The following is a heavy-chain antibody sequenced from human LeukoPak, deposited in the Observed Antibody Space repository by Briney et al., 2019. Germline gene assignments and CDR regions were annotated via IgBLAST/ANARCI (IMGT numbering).Heavy chain of an antibody. CDR3: ARDRAAAMEYYYMDV. J-gene: IGHJ6*03. V-gene: IGHV3-33*01. CDR1: GFTFSSYG. CDR2: IRYDGSNK. Sequence: GRSLRLSRAASGFTFSSYGMHWVRQAPGKGLEWVAVIRYDGSNKNYADSVKGRFTISRDNSKNTLYLQMNSLRAEDTAVYYCARDRAAAMEYYYMDVWGKGTTVTVSS. D-gene: IGHD2-2*01.